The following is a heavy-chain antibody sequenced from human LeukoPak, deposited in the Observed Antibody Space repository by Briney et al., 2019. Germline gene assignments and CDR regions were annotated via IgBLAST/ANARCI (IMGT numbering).Heavy chain of an antibody. D-gene: IGHD6-13*01. V-gene: IGHV4-39*07. CDR2: IYYSGST. Sequence: SETPSLTCTVSGGSISSSSYYWGWIRQPPGKGLEWIGSIYYSGSTYYNPSLKSRVTISVDTSKNQFSLKLSSVTAADTAVYYCATSSSWYSFYYWGQGTLVTVSS. CDR3: ATSSSWYSFYY. J-gene: IGHJ4*02. CDR1: GGSISSSSYY.